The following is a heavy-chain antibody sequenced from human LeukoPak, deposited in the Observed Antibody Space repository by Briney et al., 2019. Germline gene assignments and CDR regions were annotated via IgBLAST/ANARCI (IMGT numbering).Heavy chain of an antibody. CDR3: ARGGRKLPSSSWYGDFDY. V-gene: IGHV1-18*01. CDR1: GYTFTSYG. Sequence: ASVKVSRKASGYTFTSYGIIWVRQAPGQGLEWMGRISAYNGITNYAQKVQGRVTMTTDTSTSTGYMELRSLRSDDTAVYYCARGGRKLPSSSWYGDFDYWGQGTLVTVSS. D-gene: IGHD6-13*01. J-gene: IGHJ4*02. CDR2: ISAYNGIT.